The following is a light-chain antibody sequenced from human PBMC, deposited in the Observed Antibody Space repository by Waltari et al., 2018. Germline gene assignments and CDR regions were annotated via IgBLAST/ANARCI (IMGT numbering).Light chain of an antibody. CDR1: ESVLSSSNNRNN. Sequence: DIVMTQSPDYLAVSLGERATIKCRSSESVLSSSNNRNNLVWYQQKPGQPPKLLISWASTREFGVPDRFSGSGSGTDFTLTISSRQAEDVALYSCQQCYTFPYTFGQGTKLELK. CDR3: QQCYTFPYT. V-gene: IGKV4-1*01. J-gene: IGKJ2*01. CDR2: WAS.